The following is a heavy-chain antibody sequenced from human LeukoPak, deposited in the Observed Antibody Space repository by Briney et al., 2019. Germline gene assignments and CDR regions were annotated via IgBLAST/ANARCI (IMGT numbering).Heavy chain of an antibody. D-gene: IGHD2-15*01. J-gene: IGHJ4*02. Sequence: GGSLRLSCAASGFTFSSYWMHWVRQAPGKGLVWVSRINSDGSSTSYADSVKGRFTISRDNAKNTLYLQMNSLRAEDTAVYYCAGDGRSGVVAAAAFDYWGQGTLVTVSS. CDR1: GFTFSSYW. V-gene: IGHV3-74*01. CDR3: AGDGRSGVVAAAAFDY. CDR2: INSDGSST.